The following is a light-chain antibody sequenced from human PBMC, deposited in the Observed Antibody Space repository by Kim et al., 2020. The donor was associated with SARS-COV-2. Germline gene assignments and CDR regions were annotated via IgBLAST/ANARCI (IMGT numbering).Light chain of an antibody. Sequence: EIVLTQSPGTLSLSPGERATLSCRASQSVSSSYLAWYQQKPGQAPRLLIYGASSRATGIQDRFSGSGSGTDFTLTISRLEPEDFAVYYCQQYGSSPPLTFGGGTKVDIK. CDR1: QSVSSSY. CDR2: GAS. J-gene: IGKJ4*01. CDR3: QQYGSSPPLT. V-gene: IGKV3-20*01.